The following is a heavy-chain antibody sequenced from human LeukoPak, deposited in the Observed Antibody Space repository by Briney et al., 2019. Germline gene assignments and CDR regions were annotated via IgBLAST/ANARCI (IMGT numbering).Heavy chain of an antibody. D-gene: IGHD7-27*01. CDR2: KTTRDDNT. J-gene: IGHJ4*02. Sequence: GGAQRHTHTTPRHTKNNKTKNRRHHAPEKEQERVTTKTTRDDNTYYADSVKGRFTVSRDNSTTTLFLQMNSLRAEDTAVYYCAKDGALWVSAHWGDSWGRGTLVTVSS. CDR3: AKDGALWVSAHWGDS. V-gene: IGHV3-23*01. CDR1: RHTKNNKT.